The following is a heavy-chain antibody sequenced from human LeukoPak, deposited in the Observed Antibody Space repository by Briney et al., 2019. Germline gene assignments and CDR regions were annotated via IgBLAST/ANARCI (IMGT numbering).Heavy chain of an antibody. V-gene: IGHV1-69*05. CDR1: GYTFTSYA. CDR3: ASGGSYGPFDY. CDR2: IIPIFGTA. D-gene: IGHD5-18*01. Sequence: SVKVSCKASGYTFTSYAISWVRQAPGQGLEWMGGIIPIFGTANYAQKFQGRVTITTDESTSTAYMELSSLRSEDTAVYYCASGGSYGPFDYWGQGTLVTVSS. J-gene: IGHJ4*02.